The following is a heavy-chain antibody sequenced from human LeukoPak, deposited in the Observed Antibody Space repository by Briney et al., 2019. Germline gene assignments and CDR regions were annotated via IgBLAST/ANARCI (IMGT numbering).Heavy chain of an antibody. V-gene: IGHV3-23*01. CDR1: GFAFSSYA. CDR3: AKVKYCSGGSCYSGCFQH. D-gene: IGHD2-15*01. CDR2: ISGSGGST. Sequence: PGGSLRLSCAASGFAFSSYAMSWVRQAPGKGLEWVSAISGSGGSTYYADSVKGRFTISRDNSKNTLYLQMNSLRAEDTAVYYCAKVKYCSGGSCYSGCFQHWGQGTLVTVSS. J-gene: IGHJ1*01.